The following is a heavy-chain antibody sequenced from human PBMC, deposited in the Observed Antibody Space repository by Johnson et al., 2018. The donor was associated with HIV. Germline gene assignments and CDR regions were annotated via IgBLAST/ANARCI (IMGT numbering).Heavy chain of an antibody. CDR3: ARGPDGRTLGNDAFDI. D-gene: IGHD3-16*01. V-gene: IGHV3-66*02. CDR2: IYSGGCT. CDR1: GFSVSSNY. J-gene: IGHJ3*02. Sequence: VQLVESGGGLVQPGGSLRLSCEVSGFSVSSNYMNWVRQAPGKGLEWVSVIYSGGCTFYADSVKGRFTISRDNSKNTLYIQMNSLRTEETGVYYCARGPDGRTLGNDAFDIWGQGTMVTVSS.